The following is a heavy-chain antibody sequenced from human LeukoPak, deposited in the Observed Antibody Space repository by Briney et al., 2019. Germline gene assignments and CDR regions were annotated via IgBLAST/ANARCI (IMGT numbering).Heavy chain of an antibody. CDR1: GGSISSSSYY. CDR3: ARYRWGFDP. V-gene: IGHV4-61*05. J-gene: IGHJ5*02. CDR2: IYYSGST. D-gene: IGHD3-16*01. Sequence: SETLSLTCTVSGGSISSSSYYWGWIRQPPGKGLEWIGYIYYSGSTNYNPSLKSRVTISVDTSKNQFSLKLSSVTAADTAVYYCARYRWGFDPWGQGTLVTVSS.